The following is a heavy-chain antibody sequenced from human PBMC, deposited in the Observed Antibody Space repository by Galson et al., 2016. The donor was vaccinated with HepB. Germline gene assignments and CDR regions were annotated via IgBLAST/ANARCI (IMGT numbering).Heavy chain of an antibody. CDR3: ARDVASGWYQGLGN. CDR1: GFTFSSYW. J-gene: IGHJ4*02. CDR2: INGEGSRA. Sequence: SLRLSCAASGFTFSSYWMHWVRQAPREGPVWVSRINGEGSRASYADSVKGRFTISRDNANNTLYLQMNSLRAEDTAVYYCARDVASGWYQGLGNWGQGTLVTVSS. V-gene: IGHV3-74*01. D-gene: IGHD6-19*01.